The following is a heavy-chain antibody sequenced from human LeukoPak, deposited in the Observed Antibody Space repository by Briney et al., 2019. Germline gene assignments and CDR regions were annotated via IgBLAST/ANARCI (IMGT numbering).Heavy chain of an antibody. J-gene: IGHJ4*02. Sequence: SETLSLTCTVSGGSISTTNYYWGWIRQPPEKGLEWIGSIYYTGSTYYNPSLKSRVTISVDTSRNQFSLKLTSVTAADTAVYYCARGEDGTGDYRPTYFDSWGQGTLVTVSS. CDR2: IYYTGST. D-gene: IGHD4-17*01. V-gene: IGHV4-39*01. CDR1: GGSISTTNYY. CDR3: ARGEDGTGDYRPTYFDS.